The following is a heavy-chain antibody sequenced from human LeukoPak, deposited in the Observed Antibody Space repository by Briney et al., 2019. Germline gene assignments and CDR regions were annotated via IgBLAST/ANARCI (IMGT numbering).Heavy chain of an antibody. CDR3: ARSIGYSYGPNWFDP. Sequence: SETLSLTCTVSGGSISSGGYYWSWIRQPPGKGLEWIGYIYYSGSTNYNPSLKSRVTISVDTSKNQFSLKLSSVTAADTAVYYCARSIGYSYGPNWFDPWGQGTLVTVSS. D-gene: IGHD5-18*01. J-gene: IGHJ5*02. CDR2: IYYSGST. CDR1: GGSISSGGYY. V-gene: IGHV4-61*08.